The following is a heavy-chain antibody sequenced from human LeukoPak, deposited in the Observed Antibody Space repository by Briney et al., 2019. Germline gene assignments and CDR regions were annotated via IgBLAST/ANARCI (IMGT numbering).Heavy chain of an antibody. J-gene: IGHJ4*02. CDR3: ARGDPYSGSYWRIGVYFDY. CDR1: RDSISSGGYY. Sequence: PSQTLSLTCTVSRDSISSGGYYWSWIRQHPGKGLEWIGYIYYSWSTYYNPSLKSRVTISVDTSKNQFSLKLSSVTAADTAVYYCARGDPYSGSYWRIGVYFDYWGQGTLVTVSS. D-gene: IGHD1-26*01. CDR2: IYYSWST. V-gene: IGHV4-31*03.